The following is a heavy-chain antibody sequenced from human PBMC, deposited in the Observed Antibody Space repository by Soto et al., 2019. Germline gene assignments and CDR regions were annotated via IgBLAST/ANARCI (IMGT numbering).Heavy chain of an antibody. D-gene: IGHD4-17*01. CDR2: VHYSGST. CDR3: ASFSGATYGDYGGGINY. V-gene: IGHV4-39*01. CDR1: GGSISGSSYY. J-gene: IGHJ4*02. Sequence: ETLSLTCTVSGGSISGSSYYWGWIRQPPGKGLECIGSVHYSGSTDYNPSLKSRVTISVDTSKNQFSLKLTSVTAADTAVYFCASFSGATYGDYGGGINYWGQGTLVTVSS.